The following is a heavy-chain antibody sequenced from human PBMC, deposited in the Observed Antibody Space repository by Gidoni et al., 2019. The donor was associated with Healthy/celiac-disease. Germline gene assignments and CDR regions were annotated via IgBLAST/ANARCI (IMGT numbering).Heavy chain of an antibody. CDR1: GYSFTSYW. CDR2: IYPVDSAT. D-gene: IGHD1-7*01. CDR3: ARLLRGSWNYLNQDNWFDP. Sequence: EVQLVQSGAEVKKPGESLKISCKGSGYSFTSYWHGWVRQMPGKGLAWMGIIYPVDSATRYSPSFQGQVTISADKSISTAYLQCSSLKASDTAMYYCARLLRGSWNYLNQDNWFDPWGQGTLVTVSS. V-gene: IGHV5-51*01. J-gene: IGHJ5*02.